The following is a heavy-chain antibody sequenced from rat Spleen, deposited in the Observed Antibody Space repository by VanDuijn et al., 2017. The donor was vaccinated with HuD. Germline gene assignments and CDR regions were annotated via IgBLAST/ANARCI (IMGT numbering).Heavy chain of an antibody. CDR2: IRTKPNKYAT. Sequence: VQVVESGGGLVQPKESLKISCAASGFTFSNAAMYWVRQAPGKGLEWVARIRTKPNKYATYYADSVKGRFTISRDDSKSMVYLQMDNLKTEDTATYYCTRRGHTMGLTSRYFDYWGQGVMVTVSS. CDR1: GFTFSNAA. CDR3: TRRGHTMGLTSRYFDY. D-gene: IGHD1-9*01. J-gene: IGHJ2*01. V-gene: IGHV10-5*01.